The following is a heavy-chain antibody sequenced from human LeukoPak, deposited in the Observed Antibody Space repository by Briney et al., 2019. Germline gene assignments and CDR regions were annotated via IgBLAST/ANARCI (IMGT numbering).Heavy chain of an antibody. Sequence: PGGSLRLSCSASGFTFSTYSMTGVRQAPGKGLEWVSSISTGSTYIFYGDSVKGRFTSSRDNADNSLYLQMNSLRAEETAVYYCARTRDSSGCFDLWGQGTLVTVSS. CDR1: GFTFSTYS. J-gene: IGHJ5*02. CDR3: ARTRDSSGCFDL. D-gene: IGHD6-19*01. V-gene: IGHV3-21*01. CDR2: ISTGSTYI.